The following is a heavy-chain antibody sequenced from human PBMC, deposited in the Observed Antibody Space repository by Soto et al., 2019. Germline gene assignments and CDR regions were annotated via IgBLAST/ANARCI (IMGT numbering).Heavy chain of an antibody. CDR3: ARRDSSGFPDY. J-gene: IGHJ4*01. CDR1: GYSFNNNW. D-gene: IGHD3-22*01. Sequence: LKISCKGSGYSFNNNWIGWVRQMPGKGLEWMGIIHPGDSDSRYSPSFQGQVTMSVDKSINTAYLQWSSLKASDTAMYYCARRDSSGFPDYWGHGTLVTVSS. CDR2: IHPGDSDS. V-gene: IGHV5-51*01.